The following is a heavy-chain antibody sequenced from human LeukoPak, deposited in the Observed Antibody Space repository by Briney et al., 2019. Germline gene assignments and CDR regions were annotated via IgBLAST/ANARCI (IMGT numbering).Heavy chain of an antibody. CDR1: GYSFSSYW. CDR2: IYPGHSDT. CDR3: ARQSGSGSYFWFDP. D-gene: IGHD3-10*01. V-gene: IGHV5-51*01. Sequence: GESLKISCKGSGYSFSSYWIGWVRQMPGKGLEWMGIIYPGHSDTKYSPSFQGQVTMSVDKSVSTAYLEWTSLKASDTAMYYCARQSGSGSYFWFDPWGQGTLVTVSS. J-gene: IGHJ5*02.